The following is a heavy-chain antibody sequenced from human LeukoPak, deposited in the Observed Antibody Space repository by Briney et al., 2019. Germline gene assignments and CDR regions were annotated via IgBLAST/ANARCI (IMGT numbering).Heavy chain of an antibody. CDR3: ASWRSVAGAFDI. V-gene: IGHV5-10-1*01. Sequence: GESLTLSCKGSGYSFTSYWISWVRQMPGKGLEWMGRIDPSDSYTNYSPSFQGHVTISADKSISTAYLQWSSLKASDTAMYYCASWRSVAGAFDIWGQGTMVTVSS. D-gene: IGHD2-15*01. CDR2: IDPSDSYT. CDR1: GYSFTSYW. J-gene: IGHJ3*02.